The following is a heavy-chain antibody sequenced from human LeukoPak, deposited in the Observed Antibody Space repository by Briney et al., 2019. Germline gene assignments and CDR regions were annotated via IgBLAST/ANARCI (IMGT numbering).Heavy chain of an antibody. Sequence: PAETLSLTCTVSGGSISSSYGSWFRQPPGKGRKWLGYIYYSGRTNYNRSLKSRVTISVDTSKNQFSLKLTSVTAADTAVYYCARIQRPLDRADYWGQGTLVTVSS. CDR1: GGSISSSY. V-gene: IGHV4-59*01. J-gene: IGHJ4*02. CDR3: ARIQRPLDRADY. CDR2: IYYSGRT. D-gene: IGHD1-1*01.